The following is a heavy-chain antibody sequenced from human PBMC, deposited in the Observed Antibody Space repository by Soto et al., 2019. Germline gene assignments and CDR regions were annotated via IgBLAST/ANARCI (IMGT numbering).Heavy chain of an antibody. J-gene: IGHJ4*02. CDR1: GGSVSNETYY. V-gene: IGHV4-61*01. Sequence: SETLSLTCSVSGGSVSNETYYWSWIRQPPGKRLEWIGYVYYSGTTNYNPSLKSRVTISVDLSKNQFSLRLSSVTTADTALYYCARTTAVPNTLRSRYFFDYWGQGTLVTVSS. CDR3: ARTTAVPNTLRSRYFFDY. D-gene: IGHD4-17*01. CDR2: VYYSGTT.